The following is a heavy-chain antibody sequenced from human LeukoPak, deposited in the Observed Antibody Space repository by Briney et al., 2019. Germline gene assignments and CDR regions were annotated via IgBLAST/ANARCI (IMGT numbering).Heavy chain of an antibody. CDR2: IRYDGSNK. V-gene: IGHV3-30*02. D-gene: IGHD6-19*01. CDR3: ARAVAAAFDI. CDR1: GFTFSSYG. J-gene: IGHJ3*02. Sequence: GGSLRLSCAASGFTFSSYGMHWVRQAPGKGLEWVAFIRYDGSNKYYADSVKGRFTISRDNAKNTLYLQMNSLRAEDTAVYYCARAVAAAFDIWGQGTMVTVSS.